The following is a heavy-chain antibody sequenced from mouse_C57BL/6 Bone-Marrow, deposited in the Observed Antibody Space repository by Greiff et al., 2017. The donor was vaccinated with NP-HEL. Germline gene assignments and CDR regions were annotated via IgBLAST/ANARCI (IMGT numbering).Heavy chain of an antibody. Sequence: VQLQQSGPELVKPGASVKISCKASGYSFTGYYMNWVKQSPEKSLEWIGEINPSTGGTTYNQKFKAKATLTVDKAYSTAYMQLKSLTSEDSAVYYCARGYGPLAYWGQGTLVTVSA. D-gene: IGHD2-10*02. J-gene: IGHJ3*01. CDR1: GYSFTGYY. CDR2: INPSTGGT. CDR3: ARGYGPLAY. V-gene: IGHV1-42*01.